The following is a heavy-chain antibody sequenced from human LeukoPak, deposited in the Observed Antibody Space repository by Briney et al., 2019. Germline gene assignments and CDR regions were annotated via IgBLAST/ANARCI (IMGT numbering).Heavy chain of an antibody. J-gene: IGHJ4*02. CDR3: ARSAESSSWVEFDY. D-gene: IGHD6-13*01. CDR2: INPNSGGT. V-gene: IGHV1-2*02. CDR1: GYTFTGYY. Sequence: ASVKVSCKASGYTFTGYYMHWVRQAPGQGLEWMGWINPNSGGTNYAQKFQVRGAMTRDTSISTAYMELSRLRSDDTAVYYCARSAESSSWVEFDYWGQGTLVTVSS.